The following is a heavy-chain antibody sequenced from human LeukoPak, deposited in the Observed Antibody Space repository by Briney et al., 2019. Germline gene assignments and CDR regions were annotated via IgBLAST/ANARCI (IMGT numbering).Heavy chain of an antibody. V-gene: IGHV4-30-2*01. Sequence: SETLSLTCTVSGGSISSGGYYWSWIRQPPGKGLEWIGYIYHRGSTYYNPSLKSRVTISVDRSKNQFSLRVSSVTAADTAVYYCARTSAWAAAGIDYWGQGTLVTVSS. CDR3: ARTSAWAAAGIDY. CDR2: IYHRGST. D-gene: IGHD6-13*01. J-gene: IGHJ4*02. CDR1: GGSISSGGYY.